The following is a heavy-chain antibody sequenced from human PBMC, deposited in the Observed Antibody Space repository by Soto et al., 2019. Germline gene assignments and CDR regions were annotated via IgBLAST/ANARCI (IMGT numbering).Heavy chain of an antibody. CDR2: ISSTSDYI. D-gene: IGHD6-19*01. V-gene: IGHV3-21*01. CDR3: GRVLKTVGWDNDVFDL. Sequence: GGSLRLSCAASGFTFSRYSMSWVRQGPGKGLEWLSSISSTSDYISYADSVKGRFTISRDNAKNSLYLQMSSLRAEDTAVYYCGRVLKTVGWDNDVFDLWGQGTMVTVSS. J-gene: IGHJ3*01. CDR1: GFTFSRYS.